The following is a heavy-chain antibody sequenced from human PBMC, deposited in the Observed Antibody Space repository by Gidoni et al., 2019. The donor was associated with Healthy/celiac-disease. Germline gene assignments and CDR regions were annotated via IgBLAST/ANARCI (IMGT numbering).Heavy chain of an antibody. D-gene: IGHD6-13*01. CDR2: INHSGST. V-gene: IGHV4-34*01. J-gene: IGHJ4*02. CDR1: GGSFSGYY. Sequence: QVQLQQWGAGLLKPSETLSLTCAVYGGSFSGYYWSWLRQPPGKGLEWIGEINHSGSTNYNPSLKCRVTISVDTSKNQFSLKLSSVTAADTAVYYCASLFYRGSSGYGRDYWGQGTLVTVSS. CDR3: ASLFYRGSSGYGRDY.